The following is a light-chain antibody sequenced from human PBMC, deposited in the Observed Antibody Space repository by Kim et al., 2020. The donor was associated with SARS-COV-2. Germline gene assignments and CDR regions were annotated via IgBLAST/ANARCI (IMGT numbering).Light chain of an antibody. CDR2: WAS. CDR3: QQYYSSPQT. Sequence: ATINYRYSQSILYSSNNKNYLTWYQLRPGQPPKLLIYWASTREFGVPDRFTGSGSGTDFTLTISSLQAEDVAVYFCQQYYSSPQTFGGGTKVDIK. CDR1: QSILYSSNNKNY. J-gene: IGKJ4*01. V-gene: IGKV4-1*01.